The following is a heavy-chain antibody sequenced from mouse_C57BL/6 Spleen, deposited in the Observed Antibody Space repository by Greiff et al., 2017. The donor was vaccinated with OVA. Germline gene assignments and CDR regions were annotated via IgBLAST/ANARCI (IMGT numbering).Heavy chain of an antibody. J-gene: IGHJ1*03. CDR1: GYTFTSYW. Sequence: QVQLQQPGTELVKPGASVKLSCKASGYTFTSYWMHWVKQRPGQGLEWIGNINPSNGGTNYNEKFKSKATLTVDKSSSTAYMQLSSLTSEDSAVYYCAGGGRGRYDGYFDRYFDVWGTGTTVTVSA. D-gene: IGHD2-3*01. CDR3: AGGGRGRYDGYFDRYFDV. V-gene: IGHV1-53*01. CDR2: INPSNGGT.